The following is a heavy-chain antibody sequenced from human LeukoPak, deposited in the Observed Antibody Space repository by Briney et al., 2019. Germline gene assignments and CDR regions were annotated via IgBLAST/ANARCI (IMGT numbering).Heavy chain of an antibody. CDR3: ARKYNYYGSGSYFGY. J-gene: IGHJ4*02. V-gene: IGHV1-8*01. Sequence: ASVKVSCKASGYTLTSYDINWVRQATGQGLEWMGWMNPNSGNTGYAQKFQGRVTMTRNTSISTAYMELSSLRSEDTAVYYCARKYNYYGSGSYFGYWGQGTLVTVSS. D-gene: IGHD3-10*01. CDR2: MNPNSGNT. CDR1: GYTLTSYD.